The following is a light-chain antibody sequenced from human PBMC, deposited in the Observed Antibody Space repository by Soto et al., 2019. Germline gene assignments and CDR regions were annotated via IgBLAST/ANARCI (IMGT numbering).Light chain of an antibody. J-gene: IGLJ2*01. CDR2: DVS. Sequence: QSALTQPASVSGSPGQSITISCTGTSSDVGGYNHVSWYQQHPGKAPKLMIYDVSNRPSGVSNRFSGSKSGNTASLTISGLQAEDEADYYCISYTSSSTLVVFGGGTKLTVL. CDR1: SSDVGGYNH. CDR3: ISYTSSSTLVV. V-gene: IGLV2-14*01.